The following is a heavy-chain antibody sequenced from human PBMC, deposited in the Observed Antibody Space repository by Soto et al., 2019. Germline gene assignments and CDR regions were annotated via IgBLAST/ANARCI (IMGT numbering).Heavy chain of an antibody. CDR3: ARGDIQFGKITFDY. J-gene: IGHJ4*02. V-gene: IGHV3-33*01. Sequence: QVQLVESGGGVVQPGRSLRLSCAASGFTFSSYGMHWVRQAPGKGLEWVAVIWYDGSNKYYADSVKGRFTISRDNSKNTLYLQMNSLRAEDTAVYYCARGDIQFGKITFDYWGQGTLVTVSS. CDR1: GFTFSSYG. D-gene: IGHD3-10*01. CDR2: IWYDGSNK.